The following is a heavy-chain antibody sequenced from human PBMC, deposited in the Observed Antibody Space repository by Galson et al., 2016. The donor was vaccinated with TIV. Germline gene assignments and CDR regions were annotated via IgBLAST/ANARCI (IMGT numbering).Heavy chain of an antibody. CDR3: ARYLRSSNFDY. Sequence: SLRLSCAASGFSFSNDWMSWVRQAPGKGLEWVANIQQDGGEKYYVDSVKGRFTISRDNANNSLYLQMNSLRAEDTAVYDCARYLRSSNFDYWGQGTLVTVSS. V-gene: IGHV3-7*01. J-gene: IGHJ4*02. CDR2: IQQDGGEK. CDR1: GFSFSNDW.